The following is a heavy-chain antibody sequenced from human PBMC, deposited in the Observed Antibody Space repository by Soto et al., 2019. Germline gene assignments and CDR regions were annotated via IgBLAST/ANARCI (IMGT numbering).Heavy chain of an antibody. V-gene: IGHV3-48*03. J-gene: IGHJ6*02. D-gene: IGHD3-10*01. CDR1: GFTFSSYE. Sequence: GSLRLSCAASGFTFSSYEMNWVRQAPGKGLEWVSYISSSGSTIYYADSVKGRFTISRDNAKNSLYLQMNSLRAEDTAVYYCARDKPFHYTSGRYYYGMDVWGQGTTVTVSS. CDR2: ISSSGSTI. CDR3: ARDKPFHYTSGRYYYGMDV.